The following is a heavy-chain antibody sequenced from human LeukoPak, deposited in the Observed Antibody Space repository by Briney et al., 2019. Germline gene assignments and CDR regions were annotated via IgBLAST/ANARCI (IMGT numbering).Heavy chain of an antibody. V-gene: IGHV1-46*01. J-gene: IGHJ4*02. Sequence: ASVKVSCKASGYTFTSYYMHWVRQAPGQGLEGMGLINPSGGSTSYAQKFQGRVTMTRDTSTSTVYMELSSLRSEDTAVYYCARDPYYYDSSGYYPRYYFDYWGQGTLVTVSS. CDR2: INPSGGST. D-gene: IGHD3-22*01. CDR3: ARDPYYYDSSGYYPRYYFDY. CDR1: GYTFTSYY.